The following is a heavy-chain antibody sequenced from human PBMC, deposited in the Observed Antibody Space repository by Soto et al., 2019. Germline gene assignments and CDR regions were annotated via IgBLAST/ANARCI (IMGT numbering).Heavy chain of an antibody. CDR2: ISYDGSNK. CDR3: ARDSLGYSSSGDYYYGMDV. Sequence: GGSLRLSCAASGFTFSSYAMHWVRQAPGKGLEWVAVISYDGSNKYYADSVKGRFTTSRDNSKNTLYLQMNSLRAEDTAVYYCARDSLGYSSSGDYYYGMDVWGQGTTVTVSS. CDR1: GFTFSSYA. D-gene: IGHD6-13*01. V-gene: IGHV3-30-3*01. J-gene: IGHJ6*02.